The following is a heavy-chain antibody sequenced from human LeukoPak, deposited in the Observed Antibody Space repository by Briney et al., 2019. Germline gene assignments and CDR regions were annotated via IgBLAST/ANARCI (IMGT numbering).Heavy chain of an antibody. CDR3: AELGITMIGGV. J-gene: IGHJ6*04. CDR2: ISSSGSTI. V-gene: IGHV3-48*03. Sequence: PGGSLRLSCAASGFTFSSYEMNWVRQAPGKGLEWVSYISSSGSTIYYADSVKGQLTISRDNAKNSLYLQMNSLRAEDTAVYYCAELGITMIGGVWGKGTTVTISS. CDR1: GFTFSSYE. D-gene: IGHD3-10*02.